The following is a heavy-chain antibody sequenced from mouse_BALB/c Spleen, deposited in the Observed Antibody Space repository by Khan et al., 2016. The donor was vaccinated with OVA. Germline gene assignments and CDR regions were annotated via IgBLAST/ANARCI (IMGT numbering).Heavy chain of an antibody. D-gene: IGHD6-1*01. Sequence: QVQLKQSGAELVKPGASVRLSCKASGYTFTSYYLYWVKQRPGHGLEWIGDINPSNGGTNFNENFKTKATLTVDKSSSTAYMQLSSLTSEDSAVYYCTRSRYRAFAYWAQGTLVTVSA. V-gene: IGHV1S81*02. CDR3: TRSRYRAFAY. CDR1: GYTFTSYY. J-gene: IGHJ3*01. CDR2: INPSNGGT.